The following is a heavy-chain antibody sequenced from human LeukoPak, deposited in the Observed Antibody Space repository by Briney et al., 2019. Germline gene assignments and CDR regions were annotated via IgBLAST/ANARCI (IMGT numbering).Heavy chain of an antibody. CDR2: IIPIFGTA. CDR3: ARVSRGIAVAADEFDY. J-gene: IGHJ4*02. Sequence: SVKVSCKASGGTFSSYAISWVRQAPGQGLEWMGRIIPIFGTANYAQKFQGRVTITTDESTSTAYMELSSLRSEDTAVYYCARVSRGIAVAADEFDYWGQGTLVTVSS. V-gene: IGHV1-69*05. CDR1: GGTFSSYA. D-gene: IGHD6-19*01.